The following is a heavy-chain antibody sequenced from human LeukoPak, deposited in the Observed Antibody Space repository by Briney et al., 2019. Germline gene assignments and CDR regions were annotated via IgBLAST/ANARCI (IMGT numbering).Heavy chain of an antibody. V-gene: IGHV3-53*01. CDR2: IYSGGGT. CDR1: GFTVSYNY. J-gene: IGHJ4*02. Sequence: PGGSLRLSCAASGFTVSYNYVSWVRQPPGKGLEWVSVIYSGGGTYYADSVKGRFTISRDNSKNTVYLQMNSLRAEDTAVYYCAARYDRRGSLGYWGQGTLVTVSS. D-gene: IGHD3-22*01. CDR3: AARYDRRGSLGY.